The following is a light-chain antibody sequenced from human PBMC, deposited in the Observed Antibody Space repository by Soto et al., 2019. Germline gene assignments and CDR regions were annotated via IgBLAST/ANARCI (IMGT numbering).Light chain of an antibody. V-gene: IGLV2-14*01. J-gene: IGLJ1*01. CDR3: SSYTSSSTLYV. CDR1: SSDVGGYNY. CDR2: DVS. Sequence: QSVLTQPASVSGSHGQSITISCTGTSSDVGGYNYVSWYQQHPGKAPKLMIYDVSNRPSGVSSRFSGSKSGNTASLTISGLQAEDEADYYCSSYTSSSTLYVFGTGTKVTVL.